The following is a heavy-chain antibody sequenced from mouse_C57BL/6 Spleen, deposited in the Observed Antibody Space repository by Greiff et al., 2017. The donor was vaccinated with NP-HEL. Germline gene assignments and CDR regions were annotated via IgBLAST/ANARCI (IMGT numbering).Heavy chain of an antibody. D-gene: IGHD1-1*01. V-gene: IGHV1-26*01. CDR2: INPNNGGT. J-gene: IGHJ3*01. CDR1: GYTFTDYY. CDR3: APSYGDWFAY. Sequence: VQLQQSGPELVKPGASVKISCKASGYTFTDYYMNWVKQSHGKSLEWIGDINPNNGGTSYNQKFKGKATLTVDKSSSTAYMELRSLTSEDSAVYYCAPSYGDWFAYWGQGTLVTVSA.